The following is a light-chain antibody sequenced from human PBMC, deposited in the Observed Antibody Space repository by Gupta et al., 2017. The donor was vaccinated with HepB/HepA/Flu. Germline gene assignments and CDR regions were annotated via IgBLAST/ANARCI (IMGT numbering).Light chain of an antibody. CDR2: DAS. J-gene: IGKJ2*01. Sequence: EIVLTQSPATLSLSPGERATLSCRASQSVSNYLAWYQQKPGQAPRLLIYDASNRATDIPARFSGSGSETEFTLTISGLEPEDFAVYYCQQRRDWPRTFDQGTKLESK. CDR3: QQRRDWPRT. CDR1: QSVSNY. V-gene: IGKV3-11*01.